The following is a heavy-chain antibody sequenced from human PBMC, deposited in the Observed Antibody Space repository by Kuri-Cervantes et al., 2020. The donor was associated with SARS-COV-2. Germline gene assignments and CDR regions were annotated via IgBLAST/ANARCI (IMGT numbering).Heavy chain of an antibody. Sequence: GESLKISCAASGFIFSSYNMNWVRQAPGKGLKWVSYISSSSSYIYYADSVKGRFTVPRDNAKNSLYLQMNSLRAEDTAVYYCARDRDDYVWGSYRNFDYWGQGTLVTVSS. CDR1: GFIFSSYN. CDR3: ARDRDDYVWGSYRNFDY. V-gene: IGHV3-21*01. J-gene: IGHJ4*02. D-gene: IGHD3-16*02. CDR2: ISSSSSYI.